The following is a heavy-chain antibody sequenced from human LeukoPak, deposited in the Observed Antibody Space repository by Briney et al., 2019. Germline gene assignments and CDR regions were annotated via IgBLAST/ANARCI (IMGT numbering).Heavy chain of an antibody. CDR2: INHSGST. CDR1: GGSFSDYY. D-gene: IGHD6-19*01. V-gene: IGHV4-34*01. CDR3: ARAYSSGSPADY. J-gene: IGHJ4*02. Sequence: SETLSLTCAVYGGSFSDYYWSWIRQPPGKGLEWIGEINHSGSTNYNPSLKSRVTISVDKSKNQSSLKLSSVTAADTAVYYCARAYSSGSPADYWGQGTLVTVSS.